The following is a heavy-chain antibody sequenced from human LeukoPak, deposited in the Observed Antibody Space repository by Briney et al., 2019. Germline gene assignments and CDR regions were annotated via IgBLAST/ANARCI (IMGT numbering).Heavy chain of an antibody. CDR3: ARARRSQYSYYGMDV. J-gene: IGHJ6*02. D-gene: IGHD3-16*01. Sequence: QPGGSLRLSCVASGFTFSSYWMHWVRQAPGKGLVWVSNLHPDGSITAYADSAKGRFTISRDNARNTMYLHMNSLRVEDTAVYYCARARRSQYSYYGMDVWGQGTTVTVSS. V-gene: IGHV3-74*01. CDR2: LHPDGSIT. CDR1: GFTFSSYW.